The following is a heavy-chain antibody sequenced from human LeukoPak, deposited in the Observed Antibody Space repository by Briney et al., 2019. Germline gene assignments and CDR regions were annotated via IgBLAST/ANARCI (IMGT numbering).Heavy chain of an antibody. CDR3: ATDEINYDSPKGPFDP. V-gene: IGHV3-23*01. CDR2: ISTNGDIT. D-gene: IGHD3-3*01. Sequence: PGGSLRLSCAASGFRFNRYGMSWVRQDPGKGLEWVSGISTNGDITYYSDFGKGRFTISRDNSKNMVYLQMNSLRVEDTAVYYCATDEINYDSPKGPFDPGGQGPRATVSS. J-gene: IGHJ5*02. CDR1: GFRFNRYG.